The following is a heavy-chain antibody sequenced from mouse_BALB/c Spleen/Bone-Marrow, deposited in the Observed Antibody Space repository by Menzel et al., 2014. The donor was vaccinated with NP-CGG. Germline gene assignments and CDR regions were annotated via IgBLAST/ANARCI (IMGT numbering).Heavy chain of an antibody. CDR3: ARTYYGNYAWFAY. CDR1: GYTFTSYW. J-gene: IGHJ3*01. V-gene: IGHV1-69*02. Sequence: VQRVESGAELVKPGAPVKLSCKASGYTFTSYWMNWVKQRPGRGLEWIGRIDPSDSETHYNQKFKDKATLTVDNSSSTAYIQLSSLTSEDSAVYYCARTYYGNYAWFAYWGQGTLVTVSA. CDR2: IDPSDSET. D-gene: IGHD2-1*01.